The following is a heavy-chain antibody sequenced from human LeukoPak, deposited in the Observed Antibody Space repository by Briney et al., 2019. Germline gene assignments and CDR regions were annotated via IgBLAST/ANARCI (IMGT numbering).Heavy chain of an antibody. Sequence: GGSLRLSCAASGFTFSSYGMHWVRQAPGKGLEWVAFIRYDGSNKYYADSVKGRFTISRDNSKNTLYLQMNSLRAEDTAVYYCAKDLSYNWNTYYYYYMDVWGKGTTVTVSS. V-gene: IGHV3-30*02. CDR3: AKDLSYNWNTYYYYYMDV. CDR2: IRYDGSNK. D-gene: IGHD1-20*01. CDR1: GFTFSSYG. J-gene: IGHJ6*03.